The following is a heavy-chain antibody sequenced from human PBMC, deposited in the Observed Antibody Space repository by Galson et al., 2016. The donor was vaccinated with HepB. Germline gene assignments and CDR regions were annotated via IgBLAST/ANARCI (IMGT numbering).Heavy chain of an antibody. CDR3: AREGDSGSYFAY. J-gene: IGHJ4*02. CDR1: GGSISPYY. CDR2: MSYSGNT. D-gene: IGHD1-26*01. V-gene: IGHV4-59*01. Sequence: EPLSLTCTVSGGSISPYYWNWIRQPPGKRLEWIGYMSYSGNTDHNPSLKSRVTISLDTSKNQLSLKLTSVTAADTAVYYCAREGDSGSYFAYWGQGTLVTVSS.